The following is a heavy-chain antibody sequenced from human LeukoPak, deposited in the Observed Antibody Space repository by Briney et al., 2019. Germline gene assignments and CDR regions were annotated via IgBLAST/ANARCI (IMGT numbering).Heavy chain of an antibody. D-gene: IGHD5-24*01. J-gene: IGHJ4*02. Sequence: GGSLRLPCAASGFTFSSFTMTRVRQAPGKGLEWVSAISGSGGSTYYADSVKGRFTISRDNSKNTLYLQMNSLRAEDTAVYYCAKGGEAATIFGGYDYWGQGTLVTVSS. V-gene: IGHV3-23*01. CDR3: AKGGEAATIFGGYDY. CDR2: ISGSGGST. CDR1: GFTFSSFT.